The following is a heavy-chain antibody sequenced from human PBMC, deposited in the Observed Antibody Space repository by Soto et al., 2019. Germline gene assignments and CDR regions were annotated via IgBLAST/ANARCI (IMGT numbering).Heavy chain of an antibody. V-gene: IGHV1-46*01. CDR3: ARDLHRRQYYYDSSGYYFDS. CDR1: GYTFTSYY. CDR2: INPSGGST. Sequence: ASVKVSCKASGYTFTSYYMHWVRQAPGQGLEWMGIINPSGGSTSYAQKFQGRVTMTRDTSTSTVYMELSSLRSEDTAVYYCARDLHRRQYYYDSSGYYFDSWGQGTLVTVS. J-gene: IGHJ4*02. D-gene: IGHD3-22*01.